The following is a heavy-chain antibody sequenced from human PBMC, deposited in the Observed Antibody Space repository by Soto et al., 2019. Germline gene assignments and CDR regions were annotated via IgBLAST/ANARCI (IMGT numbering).Heavy chain of an antibody. J-gene: IGHJ4*02. CDR2: ISYDGSNK. D-gene: IGHD6-13*01. Sequence: PGGSLRLSCAASGFTFSSYAMHWVRQAPGKGLEWVAVISYDGSNKYYADSVKGRFTISRDNSKNTLSLQMNSLRAEDTAVYYCARRSSSWYFDYWGQGTLVTVSS. V-gene: IGHV3-30-3*01. CDR3: ARRSSSWYFDY. CDR1: GFTFSSYA.